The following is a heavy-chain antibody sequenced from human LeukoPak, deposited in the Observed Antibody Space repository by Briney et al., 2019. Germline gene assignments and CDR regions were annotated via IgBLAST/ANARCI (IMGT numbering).Heavy chain of an antibody. Sequence: ASVKVSCKASGYTFTGYYMHWVRQAPGQGLEWMGWINPNSGGTNYAQKLQGRVTMTTDTSTSTAYMELRSLRSDDTAVYYCARDSGSSWHGNFDYWGQGTLVTVSS. CDR2: INPNSGGT. J-gene: IGHJ4*02. CDR1: GYTFTGYY. V-gene: IGHV1-2*02. CDR3: ARDSGSSWHGNFDY. D-gene: IGHD6-13*01.